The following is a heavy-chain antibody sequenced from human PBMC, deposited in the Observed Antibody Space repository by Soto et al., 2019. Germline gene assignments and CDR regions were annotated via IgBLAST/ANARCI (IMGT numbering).Heavy chain of an antibody. Sequence: SETPSLTFAVSGCSISSSNWWSWFRQPPGKGLEWIGEIYHSGSTNYNPSLKSRVTISVDKSKNQFSLKLSSVTAADTAVYYCARLYWLEATDIVEVRIGMDVWGQGTTVTVSS. D-gene: IGHD2-15*01. CDR1: GCSISSSNW. CDR3: ARLYWLEATDIVEVRIGMDV. CDR2: IYHSGST. J-gene: IGHJ6*02. V-gene: IGHV4-4*02.